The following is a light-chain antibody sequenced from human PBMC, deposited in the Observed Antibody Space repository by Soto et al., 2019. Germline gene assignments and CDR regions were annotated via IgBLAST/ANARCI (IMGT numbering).Light chain of an antibody. Sequence: ITPSLSFLSACTGHRVTTTRRSSQGISNDLAWYQQKPGELPKLVIYAASMLQTGVPSRFSGAASGTDFTLTISSLQPEDFATYFCQQSVTRPLTLGGGTEVDI. V-gene: IGKV1-27*01. CDR1: QGISND. CDR3: QQSVTRPLT. CDR2: AAS. J-gene: IGKJ4*01.